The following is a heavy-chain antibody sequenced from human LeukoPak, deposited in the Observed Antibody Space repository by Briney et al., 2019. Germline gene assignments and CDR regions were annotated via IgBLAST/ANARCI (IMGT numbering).Heavy chain of an antibody. V-gene: IGHV4-30-2*01. J-gene: IGHJ5*02. D-gene: IGHD5-18*01. CDR1: GGSISSGGYS. CDR3: ARQAVGYSYDYNWFDP. CDR2: IYHSGST. Sequence: PSETLSLTCAVSGGSISSGGYSWSWIRQPPGKGLEWIGYIYHSGSTYYNPSLKSRVTISVDRSKNQFSLKLSSVTAADTAVYYCARQAVGYSYDYNWFDPWGQGTLVTVSS.